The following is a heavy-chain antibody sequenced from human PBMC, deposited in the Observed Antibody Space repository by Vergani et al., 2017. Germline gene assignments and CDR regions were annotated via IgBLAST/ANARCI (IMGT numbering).Heavy chain of an antibody. J-gene: IGHJ4*02. V-gene: IGHV4-39*02. CDR2: IYYSGKT. CDR3: ARREGNAWQFDF. Sequence: QLQLQESGPGLVKPSGTLSLTCTVSGGSISRSTHYWGWIRQPPGKGLEWIRSIYYSGKTYYNPSRKSRVTISVDTSKNHFSLQLSSVTASDTAVYYCARREGNAWQFDFWGQGALVTVSS. D-gene: IGHD2-2*01. CDR1: GGSISRSTHY.